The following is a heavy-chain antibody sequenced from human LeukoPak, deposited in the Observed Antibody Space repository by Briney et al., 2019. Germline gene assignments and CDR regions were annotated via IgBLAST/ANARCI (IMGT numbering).Heavy chain of an antibody. V-gene: IGHV3-48*03. CDR3: ARGSRDAFDI. CDR2: ISSSGSTI. J-gene: IGHJ3*02. Sequence: PGRSLRLSCAASGFTFSRYVMHWVRQAPGKGLEWVSYISSSGSTIYHADSVKGRFTISRDNAKNSLYLQMNSLRVEDTAVYYCARGSRDAFDIWGQGTMVSVSS. D-gene: IGHD2-2*01. CDR1: GFTFSRYV.